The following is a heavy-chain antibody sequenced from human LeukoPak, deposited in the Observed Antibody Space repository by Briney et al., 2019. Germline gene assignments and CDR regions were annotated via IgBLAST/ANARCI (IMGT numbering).Heavy chain of an antibody. D-gene: IGHD6-19*01. V-gene: IGHV1-2*02. CDR3: ARREQWLVGDDY. Sequence: ASVKVSCKASGYTFTGYYIHWVRQAPGQGLEWMGWINSNSGGTNYAQKFQGRVTMTRDTSISTAYMELSRLTSDDTAVYYCARREQWLVGDDYWGQGTLVTVSS. J-gene: IGHJ4*02. CDR1: GYTFTGYY. CDR2: INSNSGGT.